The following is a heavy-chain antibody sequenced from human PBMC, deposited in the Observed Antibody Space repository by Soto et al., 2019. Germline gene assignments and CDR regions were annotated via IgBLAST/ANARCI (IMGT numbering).Heavy chain of an antibody. J-gene: IGHJ6*02. D-gene: IGHD4-4*01. V-gene: IGHV5-51*01. Sequence: GESLKISCKGSGYSFTSYWIGWVRQMPGKGLEWMGIIYPGDSDTRYSPPFQGQVTISADKSISTAYLQWSSLKASDTAMYYCARLGPTTYYYYYGMDVWGQGTTVTVSS. CDR3: ARLGPTTYYYYYGMDV. CDR2: IYPGDSDT. CDR1: GYSFTSYW.